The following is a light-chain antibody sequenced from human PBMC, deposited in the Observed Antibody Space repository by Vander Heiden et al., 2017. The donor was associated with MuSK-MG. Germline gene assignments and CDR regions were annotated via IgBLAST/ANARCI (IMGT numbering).Light chain of an antibody. CDR2: AGS. CDR3: QQDDSSPNT. V-gene: IGKV1-8*01. Sequence: AIRMTQSPSSFSASTADRVTITCRASQGISSYLAWYQQKPGKAPKLPIYAGSPLQSEVPSRFSGNGTGTDLTLTISCLQSEDYATYYCQQDDSSPNTFGIGTKVEVK. J-gene: IGKJ4*01. CDR1: QGISSY.